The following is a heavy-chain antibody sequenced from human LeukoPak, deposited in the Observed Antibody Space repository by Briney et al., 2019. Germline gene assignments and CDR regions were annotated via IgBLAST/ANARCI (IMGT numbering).Heavy chain of an antibody. CDR2: INSDGSST. J-gene: IGHJ4*02. Sequence: SGGSLRLSCAASGFTFSSYWMHWVRHAPGKGLVWASRINSDGSSTSYADSVKGRFTISRDNAKNTLYLQMNSLRAEDTAVYYCARTRLDYDFWSGYYGYWGQGTLVTVSS. V-gene: IGHV3-74*01. CDR1: GFTFSSYW. D-gene: IGHD3-3*01. CDR3: ARTRLDYDFWSGYYGY.